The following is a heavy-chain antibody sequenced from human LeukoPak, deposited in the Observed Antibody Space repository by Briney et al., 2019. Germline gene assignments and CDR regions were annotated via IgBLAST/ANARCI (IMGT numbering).Heavy chain of an antibody. V-gene: IGHV3-21*01. CDR3: ARSGGPGTYHQLRYNWFDP. CDR2: ITTISHYI. J-gene: IGHJ5*02. CDR1: GFTLSDYH. D-gene: IGHD3-10*01. Sequence: GGSLRLSCAASGFTLSDYHMNWVRQAPGRGLEWLSSITTISHYIYYAGAVRGRFTISRDNAKNSLYLQMNSLRGEDTAVYYCARSGGPGTYHQLRYNWFDPWGQGTLVTVSS.